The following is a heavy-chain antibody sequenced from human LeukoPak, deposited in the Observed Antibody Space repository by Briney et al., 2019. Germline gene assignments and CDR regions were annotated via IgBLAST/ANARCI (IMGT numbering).Heavy chain of an antibody. Sequence: PSETLSLTCTVSGGSISSSSYYWGWIRQPPGKGLEWIGSIYYSGSTYYNPSLKSRVTISVDTSKNQFSLKLSSVTAADTAVYYCARLQLALAWAISSSPGNPYWGQETLVTVSS. CDR2: IYYSGST. V-gene: IGHV4-39*01. CDR3: ARLQLALAWAISSSPGNPY. D-gene: IGHD6-6*01. J-gene: IGHJ4*02. CDR1: GGSISSSSYY.